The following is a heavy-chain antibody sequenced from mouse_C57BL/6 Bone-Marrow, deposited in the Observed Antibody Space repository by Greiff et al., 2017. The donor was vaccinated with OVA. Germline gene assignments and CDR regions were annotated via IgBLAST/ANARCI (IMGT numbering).Heavy chain of an antibody. J-gene: IGHJ4*01. CDR1: GYTFTSYW. CDR2: INPSNGGT. CDR3: ARAWLTGYYAMDY. D-gene: IGHD4-1*01. V-gene: IGHV1-53*01. Sequence: QVQLQQPGTELVKPGASVKLSCKASGYTFTSYWMHWVKQRPGQGLEWIGNINPSNGGTNYNEKFKSKATLTVDKSSSTAYMQLSSLTSEDSAVYDCARAWLTGYYAMDYWGQGTSVTVSS.